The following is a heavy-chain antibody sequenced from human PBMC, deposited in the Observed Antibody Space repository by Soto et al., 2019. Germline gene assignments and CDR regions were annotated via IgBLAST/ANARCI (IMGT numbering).Heavy chain of an antibody. CDR3: AHRVLRTVFGLVTTTAIYFDF. D-gene: IGHD3-3*01. CDR1: GFSLTTSGVG. V-gene: IGHV2-5*02. CDR2: IYWDDDK. J-gene: IGHJ4*02. Sequence: QITLNESGPTVVRPTETLTLTCRFSGFSLTTSGVGVGCIRQSPGKAPEWLALIYWDDDKRYSASLKSRLTTTKDTSKNQVVLTVSDVDPTDTATYYCAHRVLRTVFGLVTTTAIYFDFWGQGTPVAVSS.